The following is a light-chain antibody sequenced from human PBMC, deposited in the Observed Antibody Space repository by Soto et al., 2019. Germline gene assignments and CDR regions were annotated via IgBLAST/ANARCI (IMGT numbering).Light chain of an antibody. Sequence: QSALTQPASVSGSPGQSITIACTGTSSDVGSYNYVSWYQQEPGKAPKLMISNASNRPPGVSNRFSGSKSGNTASLTISGLQAEDEADYYCSSYTSSSTYVFGTGTRVTVL. J-gene: IGLJ1*01. CDR1: SSDVGSYNY. CDR3: SSYTSSSTYV. CDR2: NAS. V-gene: IGLV2-14*01.